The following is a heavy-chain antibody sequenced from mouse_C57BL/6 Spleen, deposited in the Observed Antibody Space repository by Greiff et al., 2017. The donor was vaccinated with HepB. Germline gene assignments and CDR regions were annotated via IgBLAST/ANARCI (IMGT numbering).Heavy chain of an antibody. CDR3: ARLGYYDDDGGVY. CDR1: GYTFTSYW. D-gene: IGHD2-4*01. J-gene: IGHJ2*01. Sequence: QVQLQQPGAELVKPGASVKLSCKASGYTFTSYWMHWVKQRPGQGLEWIGMIHPNSGSTNYNEKFKSKATLTVDKSSSTAYMQLSSLTSEDSAVYYCARLGYYDDDGGVYWGQGTTLTVSS. V-gene: IGHV1-64*01. CDR2: IHPNSGST.